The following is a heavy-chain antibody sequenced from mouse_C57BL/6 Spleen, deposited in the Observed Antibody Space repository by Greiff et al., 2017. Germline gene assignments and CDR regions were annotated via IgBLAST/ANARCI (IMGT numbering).Heavy chain of an antibody. D-gene: IGHD2-4*01. J-gene: IGHJ3*01. Sequence: EVQLQQSGAELVKPGASVKLSCTASGFNIKDSSMHWVKQRTEQGLERIGRIDPEDGETKYAPQIQGKATITADTSSNTAYLQLSSLTSEDTAVYYCAPYEYEKIFYWGQGTLVTVSA. CDR3: APYEYEKIFY. CDR1: GFNIKDSS. CDR2: IDPEDGET. V-gene: IGHV14-2*01.